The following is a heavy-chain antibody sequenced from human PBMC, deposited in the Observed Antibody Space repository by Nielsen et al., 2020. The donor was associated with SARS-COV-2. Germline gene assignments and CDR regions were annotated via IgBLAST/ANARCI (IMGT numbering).Heavy chain of an antibody. J-gene: IGHJ3*02. V-gene: IGHV4-59*01. D-gene: IGHD3-22*01. CDR3: ARGITMIPEGYAFDI. CDR1: GFTFDDYG. CDR2: IYYSGST. Sequence: ESLKISCAASGFTFDDYGMSWVRQAPGKGLEWIGYIYYSGSTNYNPSLKSRVTISVDTSKNQFSLKLSSVTAADTAVYYCARGITMIPEGYAFDIWGQGTMVTVSS.